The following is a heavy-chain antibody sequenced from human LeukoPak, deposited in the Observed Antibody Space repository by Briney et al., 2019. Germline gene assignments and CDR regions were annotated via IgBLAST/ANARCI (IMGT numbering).Heavy chain of an antibody. D-gene: IGHD2-2*01. CDR1: GGSISSGSYY. CDR3: AREGYCSTTICYGYYYMDV. CDR2: IYTSRST. Sequence: PSETLSLTCTVSGGSISSGSYYWSWIRQPAGKGLEWIGRIYTSRSTNYNPSLKSRVTISVDTSKNQFSLKLSSVTAADTAVYYCAREGYCSTTICYGYYYMDVWGKGTTVTVSS. V-gene: IGHV4-61*02. J-gene: IGHJ6*03.